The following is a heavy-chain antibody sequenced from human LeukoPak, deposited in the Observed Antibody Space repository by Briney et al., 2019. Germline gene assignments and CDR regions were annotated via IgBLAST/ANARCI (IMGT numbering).Heavy chain of an antibody. CDR3: ARVGYYGSGSYQYYYYYMDV. Sequence: ASVKVPCKASGYTFTSYGISWVRQAPGQGLEWMGWISAYNGNTNYAQKLQGRVTMTTDTSTSTAYMELRSLRSDDTAVYYCARVGYYGSGSYQYYYYYMDVWGKGTTVTISS. D-gene: IGHD3-10*01. J-gene: IGHJ6*03. CDR2: ISAYNGNT. V-gene: IGHV1-18*01. CDR1: GYTFTSYG.